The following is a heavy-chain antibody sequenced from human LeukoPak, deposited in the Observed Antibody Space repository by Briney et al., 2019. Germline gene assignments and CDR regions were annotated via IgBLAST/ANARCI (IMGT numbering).Heavy chain of an antibody. D-gene: IGHD2-15*01. CDR3: ARSDCSVGSCKEGGGY. J-gene: IGHJ4*02. V-gene: IGHV3-48*01. CDR1: GFTFSIYS. CDR2: ISTSSSTI. Sequence: HPGGSLTLSCAASGFTFSIYSMNWVRQAPGKGLEGFSYISTSSSTINYADSVKGRFTISRDNTKNSVYLQMNSLRAEDTAVYYCARSDCSVGSCKEGGGYWGQGTLVTVSS.